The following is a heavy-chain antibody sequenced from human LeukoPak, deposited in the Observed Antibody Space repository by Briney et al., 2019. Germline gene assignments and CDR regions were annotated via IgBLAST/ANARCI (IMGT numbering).Heavy chain of an antibody. J-gene: IGHJ6*03. Sequence: GSSVKVSCKASGGTFTGYYMHWVRQAPGQGLEWMGWINPNSGGTNYAQKFQGRVTMTRDTSISTAYMELSRLRSDDTAVYYCARAGPPSLVVPAAIGYYYYYYMDVWGKGTTVTVSS. CDR1: GGTFTGYY. CDR3: ARAGPPSLVVPAAIGYYYYYYMDV. CDR2: INPNSGGT. V-gene: IGHV1-2*02. D-gene: IGHD2-2*01.